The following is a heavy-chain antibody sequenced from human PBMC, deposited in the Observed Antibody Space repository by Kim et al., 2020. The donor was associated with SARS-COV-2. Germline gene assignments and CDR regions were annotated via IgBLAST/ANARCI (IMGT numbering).Heavy chain of an antibody. CDR3: ARAGTEAFVYSSSSFDY. Sequence: ASVKVSCKASGYTFTSYYMHWVRQAPGQGLEWMGIINPSGGSTSYAQKFQGRVTMTRDTSTSTVYMELSSLRSEDTAVYYCARAGTEAFVYSSSSFDYWGQGTLVTVSS. J-gene: IGHJ4*02. CDR2: INPSGGST. CDR1: GYTFTSYY. V-gene: IGHV1-46*01. D-gene: IGHD6-6*01.